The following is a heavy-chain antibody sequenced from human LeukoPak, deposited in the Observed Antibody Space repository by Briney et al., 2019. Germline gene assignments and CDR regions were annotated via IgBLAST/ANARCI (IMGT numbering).Heavy chain of an antibody. J-gene: IGHJ6*02. Sequence: GASVKVSCKASGYTFTSYAMHWVRQAPGQRLEWMGWINAGNGNTKYSQKFQGRVTITRDTSASTAYMELSSLRSEDTAVYYCARVEDDILTGYYPYYYYGMDVWGQGTTATVSS. CDR1: GYTFTSYA. CDR2: INAGNGNT. CDR3: ARVEDDILTGYYPYYYYGMDV. V-gene: IGHV1-3*01. D-gene: IGHD3-9*01.